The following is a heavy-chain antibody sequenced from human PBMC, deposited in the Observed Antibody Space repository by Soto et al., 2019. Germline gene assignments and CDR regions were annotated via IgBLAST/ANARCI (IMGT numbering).Heavy chain of an antibody. D-gene: IGHD6-13*01. CDR1: GFTFSNYW. CDR3: AAEAAAGPIDD. CDR2: IKQDGSEK. J-gene: IGHJ4*02. V-gene: IGHV3-7*01. Sequence: GGSLRLSCAASGFTFSNYWMSWVRQAPGKGLEWVADIKQDGSEKYYADPVKGRFTISRDNAKNSLYLQMNSLRAEDTAVYYCAAEAAAGPIDDWGQGTLVTVSS.